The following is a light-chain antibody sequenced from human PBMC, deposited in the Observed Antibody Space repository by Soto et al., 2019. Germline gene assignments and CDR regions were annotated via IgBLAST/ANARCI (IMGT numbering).Light chain of an antibody. J-gene: IGKJ4*01. V-gene: IGKV3-15*01. CDR1: QSVSIN. CDR2: GAS. Sequence: EIVMTQSPATLAVSPGERATLSCRASQSVSINLAWYQQKPGHPPRLLIYGASTRATGFPARCSGSRSGTHFTRTINSLQSEDSAVYYCQQYSNWPPVTFGGGTKVDIK. CDR3: QQYSNWPPVT.